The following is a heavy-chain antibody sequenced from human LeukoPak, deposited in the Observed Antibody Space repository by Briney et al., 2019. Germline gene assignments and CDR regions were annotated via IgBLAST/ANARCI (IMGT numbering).Heavy chain of an antibody. V-gene: IGHV5-51*01. CDR3: ARSDTLSSGWYDPFDY. J-gene: IGHJ4*02. Sequence: GESLKISCKGSGYSFTSYWIGWVRQMPGKGLEWMGIIYPGDSDTRYSPSFQGQVTISADKSISTAYLQWSSLKASDTAMYYCARSDTLSSGWYDPFDYWGQGTLVTVSS. CDR1: GYSFTSYW. CDR2: IYPGDSDT. D-gene: IGHD6-19*01.